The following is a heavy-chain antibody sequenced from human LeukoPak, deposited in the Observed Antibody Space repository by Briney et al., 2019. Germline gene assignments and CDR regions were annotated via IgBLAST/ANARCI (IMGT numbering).Heavy chain of an antibody. V-gene: IGHV4-39*01. J-gene: IGHJ4*02. D-gene: IGHD6-13*01. Sequence: KPSETLSLTCTVSGGSISSSNYYWGWIRRPPGKGLEWVGSIYYSGSTYYNPSLKSRVTISVDTSKNQFSLKLSSVTAADTAVYYCARLPRGPGYYFDYWGQGTLVTVSS. CDR1: GGSISSSNYY. CDR2: IYYSGST. CDR3: ARLPRGPGYYFDY.